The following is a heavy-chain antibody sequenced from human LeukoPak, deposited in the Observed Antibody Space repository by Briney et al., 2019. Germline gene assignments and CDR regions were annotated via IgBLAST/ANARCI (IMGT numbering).Heavy chain of an antibody. Sequence: SETLSLTCTVSGYSISSGYYWGWIRQPPGKGLEWIGSIYHSGSTYYNPSLKSRVTISVDTSKNQFSLKLSSVTAADTAVYYCARDQGNWFDPWGQGTLVTVSS. J-gene: IGHJ5*02. CDR3: ARDQGNWFDP. V-gene: IGHV4-38-2*02. CDR1: GYSISSGYY. CDR2: IYHSGST.